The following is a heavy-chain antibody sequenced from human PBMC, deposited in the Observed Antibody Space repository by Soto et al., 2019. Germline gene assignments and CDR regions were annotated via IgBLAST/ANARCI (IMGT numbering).Heavy chain of an antibody. CDR2: ISSSSSTI. V-gene: IGHV3-48*04. CDR1: GFTFSSYS. Sequence: PGGSLRLSCAASGFTFSSYSMNWVRQAPGKGLEWVSYISSSSSTIYYADSVKGRFTISRDNPNNTLYLQMNSLRAEDTVVYYCARDPYGYFYGMDVWGQGTTVTVSS. D-gene: IGHD2-2*03. CDR3: ARDPYGYFYGMDV. J-gene: IGHJ6*02.